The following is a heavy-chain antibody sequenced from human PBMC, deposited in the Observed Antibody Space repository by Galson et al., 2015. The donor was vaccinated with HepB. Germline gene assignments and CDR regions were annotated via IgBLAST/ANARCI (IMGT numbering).Heavy chain of an antibody. CDR3: ARQFDCSSTNCYHPNWFDP. CDR1: GGSISRTSYY. Sequence: ETLSLTCTASGGSISRTSYYWGWIRQPPGKGLEWIGSIHYSGSTNYNPSLKSRVTISVDTSRNHFTLKVNSWTAADTAVYYCARQFDCSSTNCYHPNWFDPWGQGTLVTVSS. D-gene: IGHD2-2*01. J-gene: IGHJ5*02. CDR2: IHYSGST. V-gene: IGHV4-39*01.